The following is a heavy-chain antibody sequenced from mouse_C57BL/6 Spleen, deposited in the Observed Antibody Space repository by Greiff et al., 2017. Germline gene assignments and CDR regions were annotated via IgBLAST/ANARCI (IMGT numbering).Heavy chain of an antibody. D-gene: IGHD2-4*01. V-gene: IGHV14-3*01. CDR3: ARSPYYEYDVDDAMDY. CDR1: GFNIKNTY. J-gene: IGHJ4*01. CDR2: IDPANGNT. Sequence: EVMLVESVAELVRPGASVKLSCTASGFNIKNTYMHWVKQRPEQGLEWIGRIDPANGNTKYAPKFQGKATITADTSSNTAYLQLSSLTSEDTAIYYCARSPYYEYDVDDAMDYWGQGTSVTVSS.